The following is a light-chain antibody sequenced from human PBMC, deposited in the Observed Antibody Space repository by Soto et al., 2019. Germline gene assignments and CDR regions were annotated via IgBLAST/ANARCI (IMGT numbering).Light chain of an antibody. CDR2: SND. V-gene: IGLV1-44*01. Sequence: QSVLTQPPSASGTPGQSVTISCSGSTSNIGSNTVNWYQQLPGTAPKLLVYSNDQRPSGVPDRFSGSKSGTSASLAISGLRSEDEADYYCASWDDSRSGVVFGGGTKLTVL. CDR1: TSNIGSNT. J-gene: IGLJ2*01. CDR3: ASWDDSRSGVV.